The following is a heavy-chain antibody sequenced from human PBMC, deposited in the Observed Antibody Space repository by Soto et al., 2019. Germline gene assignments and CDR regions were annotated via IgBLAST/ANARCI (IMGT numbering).Heavy chain of an antibody. V-gene: IGHV4-39*01. Sequence: LETLSLTCTVSGGSISSSSYYWGWIRQPPGKGLEWIGSIYYSGSTYYNPSLKSRITISVDTSKNQFSLKLSSVTAADTAVYYCARHARSGSYYDREFKSYWFDPWGQGTLVTVSS. J-gene: IGHJ5*02. CDR1: GGSISSSSYY. CDR3: ARHARSGSYYDREFKSYWFDP. CDR2: IYYSGST. D-gene: IGHD1-26*01.